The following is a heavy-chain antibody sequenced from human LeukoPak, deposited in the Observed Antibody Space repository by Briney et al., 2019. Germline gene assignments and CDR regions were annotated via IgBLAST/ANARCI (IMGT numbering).Heavy chain of an antibody. CDR3: ARGLTLGYYYYYYMDV. CDR1: GGSISSSSYY. CDR2: IHYSGST. J-gene: IGHJ6*03. D-gene: IGHD3-3*01. Sequence: SETLSLTCTVSGGSISSSSYYWGWIRQPPGKGLEWIGSIHYSGSTYYNPSLKSRVTISVDTSKNQFSLKLSSVTAADTAVYYCARGLTLGYYYYYYMDVWGKGTTVTVSS. V-gene: IGHV4-39*01.